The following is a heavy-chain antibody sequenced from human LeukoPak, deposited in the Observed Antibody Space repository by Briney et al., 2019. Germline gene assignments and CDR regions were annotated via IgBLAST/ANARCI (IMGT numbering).Heavy chain of an antibody. V-gene: IGHV4-59*08. CDR3: ARHRYSSGWSDYDY. CDR1: NGSISSYY. D-gene: IGHD6-19*01. J-gene: IGHJ4*02. CDR2: ISYSGST. Sequence: SETLSLTCTVSNGSISSYYWSWIRQPPGKGLEWIGYISYSGSTNYNPSLKSRVTISVDTSKNQFSLKLSSVTAADTAVFYWARHRYSSGWSDYDYWGQGTLVTVSS.